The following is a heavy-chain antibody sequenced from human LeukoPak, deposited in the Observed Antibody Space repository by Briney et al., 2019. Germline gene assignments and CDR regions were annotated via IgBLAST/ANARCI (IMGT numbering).Heavy chain of an antibody. Sequence: PGGSLRLSCAASGFTFSNYAMSWVRQAPGKGLEWVSGISGSGGSTYYADSVKGRFTISRDNSENTLYLQMNSLRAEDTAVYYCAKGVIPAVDYWGQGTLVTVSS. CDR1: GFTFSNYA. D-gene: IGHD2-2*01. CDR3: AKGVIPAVDY. J-gene: IGHJ4*02. CDR2: ISGSGGST. V-gene: IGHV3-23*01.